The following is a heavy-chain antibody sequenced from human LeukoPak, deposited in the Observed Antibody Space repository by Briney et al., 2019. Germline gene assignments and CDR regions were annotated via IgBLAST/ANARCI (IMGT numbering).Heavy chain of an antibody. Sequence: PSETLSLTCTVSGYSISSGYYWGWIRQPPGKGLEWIGSIYYSGSTNYNPSLKSRVTISVDTSKNQFSLKLSSVTAADTAVYYCARNYYDSSGYYYPVDYYYYMDVWGKGTTVTISS. CDR3: ARNYYDSSGYYYPVDYYYYMDV. J-gene: IGHJ6*03. CDR2: IYYSGST. D-gene: IGHD3-22*01. V-gene: IGHV4-38-2*02. CDR1: GYSISSGYY.